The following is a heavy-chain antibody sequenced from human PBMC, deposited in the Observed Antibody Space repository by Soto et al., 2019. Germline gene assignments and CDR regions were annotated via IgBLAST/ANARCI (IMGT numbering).Heavy chain of an antibody. CDR1: GFTFSSYA. D-gene: IGHD6-6*01. J-gene: IGHJ5*02. CDR3: AKRTSSSYTISNWFDP. CDR2: ISGSGGST. V-gene: IGHV3-23*01. Sequence: GGSLRLSCAASGFTFSSYAMSWVRQAPGKGLEWVSAISGSGGSTYYADSVKGRFTISRDNSKNTLYLQMNSLRAEDTAVYYCAKRTSSSYTISNWFDPWGQGTLVTVSS.